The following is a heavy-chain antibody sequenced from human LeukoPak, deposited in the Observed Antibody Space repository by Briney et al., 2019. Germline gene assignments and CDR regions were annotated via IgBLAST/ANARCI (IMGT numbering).Heavy chain of an antibody. Sequence: ASVKVSCKASGYTLNGYYMHWVRQAPGQGLEWMGWINPNSGGTNYAQKFQGRVTMTRDTSISAAYMELSTLRSDDTAVYYCASPQGAGHYFDYWGQGTLVTVSS. CDR3: ASPQGAGHYFDY. V-gene: IGHV1-2*02. D-gene: IGHD6-19*01. J-gene: IGHJ4*02. CDR2: INPNSGGT. CDR1: GYTLNGYY.